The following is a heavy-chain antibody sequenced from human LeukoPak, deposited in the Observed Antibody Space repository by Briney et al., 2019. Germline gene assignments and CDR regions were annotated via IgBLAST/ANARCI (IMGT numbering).Heavy chain of an antibody. J-gene: IGHJ3*02. CDR2: TCYRSKWFN. CDR3: ARERERDGAFHI. V-gene: IGHV6-1*01. Sequence: SQTLSLTCAISGDSVSSNSAAWNWIRQSPSRGLEWLGRTCYRSKWFNDYALSVKSRITINPDTSKNQFSLQLTSMTPDDTALYYCARERERDGAFHIWGQGTMVTVSS. D-gene: IGHD1-26*01. CDR1: GDSVSSNSAA.